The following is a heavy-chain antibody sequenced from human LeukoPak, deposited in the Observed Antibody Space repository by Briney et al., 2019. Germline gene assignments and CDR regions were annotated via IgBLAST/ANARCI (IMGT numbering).Heavy chain of an antibody. D-gene: IGHD1-26*01. J-gene: IGHJ4*02. V-gene: IGHV3-66*01. CDR1: GFTVSSNY. Sequence: GGSLRLSCAASGFTVSSNYISWVRQAPGKGLDWVSVIYSGGDTDYADSVKGRFIISRDNSKNTLYLQMNSLRAEDTAVYYCASGRLSGKGFDYWGQGTLVTVSS. CDR3: ASGRLSGKGFDY. CDR2: IYSGGDT.